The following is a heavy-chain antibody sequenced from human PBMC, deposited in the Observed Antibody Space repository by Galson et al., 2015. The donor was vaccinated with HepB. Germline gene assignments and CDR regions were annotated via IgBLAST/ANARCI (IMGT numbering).Heavy chain of an antibody. D-gene: IGHD1-1*01. CDR3: AKGTTDIDS. J-gene: IGHJ4*02. CDR2: IGVSAGNT. CDR1: GFSVKNYG. Sequence: SLRLSCAASGFSVKNYGMTWVRQAPGKGLECVSAIGVSAGNTDYADSAEGRFTISRDNSKNTLYLQMNSLRVEDTALYYCAKGTTDIDSWGQGTQVTVSS. V-gene: IGHV3-23*01.